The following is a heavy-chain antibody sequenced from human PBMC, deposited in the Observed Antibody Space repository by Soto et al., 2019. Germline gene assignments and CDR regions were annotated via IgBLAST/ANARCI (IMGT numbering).Heavy chain of an antibody. CDR2: IYYTGST. J-gene: IGHJ5*02. D-gene: IGHD2-21*02. V-gene: IGHV4-31*03. CDR1: GDSIRDGGYY. CDR3: EKDPSHKQTMVVTPGWFDT. Sequence: TLSLTCTVSGDSIRDGGYYWAWIRQLPGKGLEWLGYIYYTGSTYYNPSLKSRLTISVDMSKSQFSLKLTSLTAADTAVYYCEKDPSHKQTMVVTPGWFDTWGQGIRVTVSS.